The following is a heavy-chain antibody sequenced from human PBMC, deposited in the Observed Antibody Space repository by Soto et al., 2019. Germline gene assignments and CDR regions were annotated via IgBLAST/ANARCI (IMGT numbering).Heavy chain of an antibody. Sequence: EVQLLESGGDWVQPGGSLRLSCAAAGFTFSSYAMSWVRQAPGKGLEWVSAITGGGGSTYSADSVKGRFTISRDNSKNTLYLQMNSLRVEDTAVYYCAKGSGGSRPYYFDYWGQGTLVTVSS. J-gene: IGHJ4*02. D-gene: IGHD2-15*01. CDR1: GFTFSSYA. CDR2: ITGGGGST. V-gene: IGHV3-23*01. CDR3: AKGSGGSRPYYFDY.